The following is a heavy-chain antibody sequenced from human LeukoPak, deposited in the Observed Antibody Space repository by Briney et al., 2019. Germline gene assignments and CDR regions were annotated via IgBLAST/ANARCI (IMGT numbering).Heavy chain of an antibody. CDR3: TTYRYAYGSTGYSYFDF. J-gene: IGHJ4*02. CDR1: GLTFGNAW. CDR2: ILSETSGGTR. Sequence: GGSRTLSCAAYGLTFGNAWMSWVRQAPGKGLEWVARILSETSGGTRDYAAPVRGRFTISRDDSRSTLYLQMNSLKTEDAAAYYCTTYRYAYGSTGYSYFDFWGQGTLVTVSS. V-gene: IGHV3-15*01. D-gene: IGHD3-22*01.